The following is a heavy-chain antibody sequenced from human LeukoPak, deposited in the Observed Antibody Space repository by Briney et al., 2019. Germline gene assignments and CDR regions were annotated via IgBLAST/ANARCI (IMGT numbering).Heavy chain of an antibody. D-gene: IGHD5-24*01. CDR2: INPNSGGT. J-gene: IGHJ5*02. V-gene: IGHV1-2*02. Sequence: ASVKVSCKASGYTFTDYYMHWVRQAAGQGVEWMGWINPNSGGTNYAHKFQGRVSMTRDTSISTAYMQLSRLRSDDTAVYYCARNTINWFDPWGQGVLVTVSS. CDR3: ARNTINWFDP. CDR1: GYTFTDYY.